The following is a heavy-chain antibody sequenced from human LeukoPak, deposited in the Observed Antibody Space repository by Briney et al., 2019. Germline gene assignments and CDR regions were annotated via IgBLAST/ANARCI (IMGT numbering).Heavy chain of an antibody. J-gene: IGHJ2*01. CDR1: GGSFSGYY. CDR3: ARGIQLWLRRYWYFDL. Sequence: PSETLSLTCAVYGGSFSGYYWSWIRQPPVEGLEWIGEINHSGSTNYNPSLKSRVTISVDTSKNQFSLKLSSVTAADTAVYYCARGIQLWLRRYWYFDLWGRGTLVTVSS. CDR2: INHSGST. V-gene: IGHV4-34*01. D-gene: IGHD5-18*01.